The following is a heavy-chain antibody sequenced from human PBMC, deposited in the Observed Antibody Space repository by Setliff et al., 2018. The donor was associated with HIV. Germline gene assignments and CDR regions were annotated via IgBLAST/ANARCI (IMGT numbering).Heavy chain of an antibody. CDR3: TRVHSAYDVFAFDL. Sequence: GESLTISCAASGFTFRTYRMSWVRQAPGKGLEWVSFLSSTNKFINYADSVKGRFTISRDNAKNSLYLQMNGLRAEDTGIYYCTRVHSAYDVFAFDLWGQGTMVTVSS. D-gene: IGHD5-12*01. J-gene: IGHJ3*01. V-gene: IGHV3-21*01. CDR1: GFTFRTYR. CDR2: LSSTNKFI.